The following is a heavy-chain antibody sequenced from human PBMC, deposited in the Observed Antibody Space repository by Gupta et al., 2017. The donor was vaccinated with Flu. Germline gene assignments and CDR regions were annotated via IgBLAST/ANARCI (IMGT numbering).Heavy chain of an antibody. CDR3: AKSLYCSGGGCYSPADH. D-gene: IGHD2-15*01. CDR2: IWYDENYK. Sequence: VKLVESGGTGVQPGGSLRLSCSTAGFPFRCTGMNWVRQAPGKGLEWVAVIWYDENYKYYADSLKGRFTISRDNSKDTVYLQINSLRAEDTGLYYCAKSLYCSGGGCYSPADHWGQGTQVTVSS. J-gene: IGHJ4*02. V-gene: IGHV3-33*03. CDR1: GFPFRCTG.